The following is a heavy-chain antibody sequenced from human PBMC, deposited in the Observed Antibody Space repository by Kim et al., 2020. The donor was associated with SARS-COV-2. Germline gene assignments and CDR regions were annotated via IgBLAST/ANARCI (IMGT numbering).Heavy chain of an antibody. CDR2: INHSGST. CDR3: ARRRTSGRRDFDY. J-gene: IGHJ4*02. CDR1: GGSFSGYY. V-gene: IGHV4-34*01. Sequence: SETLSLTCAVYGGSFSGYYWSWIRQPPGKGLEWIGEINHSGSTNYNPSLKSRVTISVDTSKNQFSLKLSSVTAADTAVYYCARRRTSGRRDFDYWGQGTLVTVSS. D-gene: IGHD5-12*01.